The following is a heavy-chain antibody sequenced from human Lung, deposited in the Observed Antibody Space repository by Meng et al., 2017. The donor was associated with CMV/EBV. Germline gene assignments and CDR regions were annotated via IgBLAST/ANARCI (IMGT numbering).Heavy chain of an antibody. Sequence: SCAASGFTFSSYGMHWVRQAPGKGLEWVAVIWYDGSNKYYADSVKGRFTISRDNSKNTLYLQMNSLRAEDTAVYYCAKDQRERITIFGVASLEWGQGTLVTVSS. D-gene: IGHD3-3*01. CDR2: IWYDGSNK. CDR3: AKDQRERITIFGVASLE. CDR1: GFTFSSYG. V-gene: IGHV3-33*06. J-gene: IGHJ4*02.